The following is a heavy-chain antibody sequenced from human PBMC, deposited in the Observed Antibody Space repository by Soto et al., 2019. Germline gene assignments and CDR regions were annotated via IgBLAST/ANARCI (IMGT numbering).Heavy chain of an antibody. CDR3: ARVFLPGFPDY. J-gene: IGHJ4*02. CDR2: ISPNNGRT. Sequence: ASVKVSCKASGYTFNTYAITWVRQAPGQGLEWMGWISPNNGRTRYTQSLQDRLTMTTDTSANTAYMELRSLKSDDTAIYYCARVFLPGFPDYWGQGTLVTVSS. D-gene: IGHD1-1*01. V-gene: IGHV1-18*01. CDR1: GYTFNTYA.